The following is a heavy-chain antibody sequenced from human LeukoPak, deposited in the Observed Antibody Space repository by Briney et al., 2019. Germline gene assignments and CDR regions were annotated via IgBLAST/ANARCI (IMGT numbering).Heavy chain of an antibody. CDR2: ISGSAAST. CDR1: GFTFNTYA. Sequence: GGSLRLSCAASGFTFNTYAMTWVRQAPGKGLEWVSSISGSAASTYYADSVKGRFTISRDNSKNTLYLQMNSLRAEDTAVYYCAKDSPKTRSSWYSFDYWGQGTLVTVSS. J-gene: IGHJ4*02. CDR3: AKDSPKTRSSWYSFDY. V-gene: IGHV3-23*01. D-gene: IGHD6-13*01.